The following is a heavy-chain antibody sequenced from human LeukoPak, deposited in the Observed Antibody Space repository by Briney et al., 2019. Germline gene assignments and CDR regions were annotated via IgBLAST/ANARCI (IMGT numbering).Heavy chain of an antibody. Sequence: GESLKISCKGSGYNFTNYWIGWVRQMPGRGLEWMGIIYPADSDTKYSPSFQGQVTISADKSISTAYLQWSSLKASDTAMYYCARVQITMIGDWFDPWGQGTLVTVSS. CDR3: ARVQITMIGDWFDP. J-gene: IGHJ5*02. D-gene: IGHD3-22*01. V-gene: IGHV5-51*01. CDR1: GYNFTNYW. CDR2: IYPADSDT.